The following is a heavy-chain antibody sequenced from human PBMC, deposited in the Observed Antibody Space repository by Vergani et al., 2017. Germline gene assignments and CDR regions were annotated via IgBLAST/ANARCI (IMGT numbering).Heavy chain of an antibody. CDR3: ARGYGSSVGFLAY. Sequence: QVQLQESGPGLVKPSETLSLTCIVSGGSISPYYWSWFRQPAGKGLVWIGRIYTSESTNYNPSLKSRVTMSVDTSENQFSLKLSSVTAADTAVYYCARGYGSSVGFLAYWGQGTLVTVSS. J-gene: IGHJ4*02. D-gene: IGHD6-6*01. CDR2: IYTSEST. V-gene: IGHV4-4*07. CDR1: GGSISPYY.